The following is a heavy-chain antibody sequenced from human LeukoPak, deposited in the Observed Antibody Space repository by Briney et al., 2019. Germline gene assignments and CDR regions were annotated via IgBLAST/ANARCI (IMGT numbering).Heavy chain of an antibody. Sequence: GGSLRLSCATSGFTFSSYSTNWVRQAPGKGLEWVSSISSSSSYIYYADSVKGRFTISRDNAKNSLYLQMNSLRAEDTAVYYCARGQLERRVPYAFHIWGQGTMVTVSS. CDR2: ISSSSSYI. J-gene: IGHJ3*02. D-gene: IGHD1-1*01. V-gene: IGHV3-21*01. CDR1: GFTFSSYS. CDR3: ARGQLERRVPYAFHI.